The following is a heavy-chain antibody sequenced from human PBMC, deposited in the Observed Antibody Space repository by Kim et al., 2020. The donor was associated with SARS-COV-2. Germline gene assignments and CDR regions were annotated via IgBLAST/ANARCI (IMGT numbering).Heavy chain of an antibody. CDR1: GGSISSYY. Sequence: SETLSLTCTVSGGSISSYYWSWIRQPPGKGLEWIGYIYYSGSTNYNPSLKSRVTISVDTSKNQFSLKLSSVTAADTAVYYCARDSGPLLYSAFDIWGQGTMVTVSS. D-gene: IGHD2-2*02. CDR2: IYYSGST. J-gene: IGHJ3*02. CDR3: ARDSGPLLYSAFDI. V-gene: IGHV4-59*01.